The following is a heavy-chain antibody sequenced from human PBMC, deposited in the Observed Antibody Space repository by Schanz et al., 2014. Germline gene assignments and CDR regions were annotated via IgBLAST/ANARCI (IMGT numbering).Heavy chain of an antibody. CDR1: GFTSSNAW. CDR3: ATGGRRGYSRYFYGMDV. D-gene: IGHD5-18*01. V-gene: IGHV3-15*01. J-gene: IGHJ6*02. Sequence: EVQLVESGGGLVKPGGSLRLSCAASGFTSSNAWMSWVRQAPGKGLEWVGRIKTKTDGGTTDYAAPVKGRFTISRDDSTNTLYLQMNSQKTEDTAVYYCATGGRRGYSRYFYGMDVWGQGTTVTVSS. CDR2: IKTKTDGGTT.